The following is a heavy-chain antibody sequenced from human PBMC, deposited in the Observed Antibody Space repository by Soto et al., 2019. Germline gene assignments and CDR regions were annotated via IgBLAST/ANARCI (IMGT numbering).Heavy chain of an antibody. CDR1: GFTFSSYA. CDR3: AKKSPVGVVIWGDYFDY. V-gene: IGHV3-23*01. CDR2: ISGSGSST. J-gene: IGHJ4*02. Sequence: GGSLRLSCAASGFTFSSYAMSWVRQAPGKGLEWVSAISGSGSSTYYADSVKGRFTISRDNSKNTLYLQMNSLRAEDTAVYYCAKKSPVGVVIWGDYFDYWGQGTLVTVSS. D-gene: IGHD3-3*01.